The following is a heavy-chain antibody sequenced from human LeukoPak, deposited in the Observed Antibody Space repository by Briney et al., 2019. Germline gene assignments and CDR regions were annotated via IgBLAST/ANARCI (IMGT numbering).Heavy chain of an antibody. J-gene: IGHJ6*02. Sequence: GASVKVSCKASGGTFSSYAISWVRQAPGQGLEWMGGIISIFGTANYAQKFQGRVTITADESTSTAYMELSSLRSEDTAVYYCARTKFGELLWGYYYYSMDVWGQGTTVTVSS. CDR2: IISIFGTA. D-gene: IGHD3-10*01. CDR3: ARTKFGELLWGYYYYSMDV. CDR1: GGTFSSYA. V-gene: IGHV1-69*13.